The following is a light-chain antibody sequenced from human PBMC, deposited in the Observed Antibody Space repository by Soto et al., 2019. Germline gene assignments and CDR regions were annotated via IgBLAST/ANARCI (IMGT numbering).Light chain of an antibody. CDR1: QNINIY. Sequence: DIQMTQSPSSLSAYVGDRVTIACRASQNINIYLNWYQQRPGKAPKLLVTTAPTFQSGVPSRFSGSGSGADFTLTISGLQPEDSATYYCQQSYSYPHSFGQGTKVDI. CDR2: TAP. J-gene: IGKJ2*01. CDR3: QQSYSYPHS. V-gene: IGKV1-39*01.